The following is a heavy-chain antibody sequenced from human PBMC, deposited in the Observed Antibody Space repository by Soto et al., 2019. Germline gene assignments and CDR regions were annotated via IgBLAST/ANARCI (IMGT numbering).Heavy chain of an antibody. Sequence: GGSLRLSCEASVFTFSNYWMHWVRQAPGKGLVWVSRIKNDGSGTTYADSVKGRFTISRDNAKNTLYLQMNSLRAEDTAVYYCAKLRIAASNLFDYWGQGTLVTVSS. J-gene: IGHJ4*02. CDR3: AKLRIAASNLFDY. CDR1: VFTFSNYW. CDR2: IKNDGSGT. D-gene: IGHD6-13*01. V-gene: IGHV3-74*03.